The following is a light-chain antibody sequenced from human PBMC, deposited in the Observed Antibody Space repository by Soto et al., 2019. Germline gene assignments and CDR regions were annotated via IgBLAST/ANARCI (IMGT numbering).Light chain of an antibody. Sequence: QSVLTQPPSVSGSPGQRVTISCTGTSSNIGAGYNVHWYQQLPGTAPKLLIYGNSNRPSGVADRFSGSKSGTSASLAITGLQAEDEAADYCQSYDTSRSGWVFGGGTKLTVL. V-gene: IGLV1-40*01. J-gene: IGLJ3*02. CDR3: QSYDTSRSGWV. CDR2: GNS. CDR1: SSNIGAGYN.